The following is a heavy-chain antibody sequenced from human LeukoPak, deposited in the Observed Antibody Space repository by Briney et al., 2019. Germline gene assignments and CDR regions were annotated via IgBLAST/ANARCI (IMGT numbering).Heavy chain of an antibody. Sequence: ASVKVSRKASGGTFSSYAISWVRQAPGQGLEWMGGIIPIFGTANYAQKFQGRVTITTDESTSTAYMELSSLRSEDTAVYYCARAPTITARPLYNWFDPWGQGTLVTVSS. V-gene: IGHV1-69*05. CDR3: ARAPTITARPLYNWFDP. CDR1: GGTFSSYA. J-gene: IGHJ5*02. CDR2: IIPIFGTA. D-gene: IGHD6-6*01.